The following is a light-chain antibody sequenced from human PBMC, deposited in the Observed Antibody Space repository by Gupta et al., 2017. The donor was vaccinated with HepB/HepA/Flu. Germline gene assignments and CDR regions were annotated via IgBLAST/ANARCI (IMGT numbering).Light chain of an antibody. CDR3: PSYDSGLSGVV. V-gene: IGLV1-40*01. Sequence: QSVLTQPPSVSGAPGQRVTISCTGSNSNIGAGYDVHWYQQLPGTAPKVLIYGNTNRPSGVPDRFSGSKSGTSASLAITGLQAEDEADYYCPSYDSGLSGVVFGGGTKLTVL. CDR1: NSNIGAGYD. CDR2: GNT. J-gene: IGLJ2*01.